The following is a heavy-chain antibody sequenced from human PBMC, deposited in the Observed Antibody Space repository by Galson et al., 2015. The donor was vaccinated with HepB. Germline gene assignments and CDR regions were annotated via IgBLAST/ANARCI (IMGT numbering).Heavy chain of an antibody. V-gene: IGHV1-2*06. Sequence: SVKVSCKASGYTFTGYYMHWVRQAPGQGLEWMGRINPNSGGTNYAQKFQGRVTMTRDTSISTAYMELSRLRSDDTAVYYCARDPGCSGGSCRDYWGHGTLVTVSS. CDR1: GYTFTGYY. J-gene: IGHJ4*01. D-gene: IGHD2-15*01. CDR2: INPNSGGT. CDR3: ARDPGCSGGSCRDY.